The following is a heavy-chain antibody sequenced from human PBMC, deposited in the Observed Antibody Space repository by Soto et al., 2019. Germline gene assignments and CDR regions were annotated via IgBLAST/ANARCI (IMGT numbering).Heavy chain of an antibody. J-gene: IGHJ5*02. CDR1: GFTFSSYA. Sequence: GGSLRLSCAASGFTFSSYAMHWVRRAPGKGLEWVAVISYDGSNKYYADSVKGRFTISRDNSKNTLYLQMNSLRAEDTAVYYCARESFCSGGSCYPAFDPWGQGTLVTVSS. V-gene: IGHV3-30-3*01. CDR3: ARESFCSGGSCYPAFDP. CDR2: ISYDGSNK. D-gene: IGHD2-15*01.